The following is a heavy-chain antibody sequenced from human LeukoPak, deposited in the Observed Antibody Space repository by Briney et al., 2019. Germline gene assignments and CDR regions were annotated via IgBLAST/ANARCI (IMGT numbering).Heavy chain of an antibody. D-gene: IGHD6-19*01. CDR3: ARDPSLAVAGFFDY. J-gene: IGHJ4*02. Sequence: GGSLRLSCAASGFTFSSYEMNRVRQAPGKGLEWVSYISSSGSTIYYADSVKGRFTISRDNAKNSLYLQMNSLRAEDTAAYYCARDPSLAVAGFFDYWGQGTLVTVSS. V-gene: IGHV3-48*03. CDR2: ISSSGSTI. CDR1: GFTFSSYE.